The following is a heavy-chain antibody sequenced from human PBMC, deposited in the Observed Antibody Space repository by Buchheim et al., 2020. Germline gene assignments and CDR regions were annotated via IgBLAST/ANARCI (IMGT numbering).Heavy chain of an antibody. CDR1: GFTVSSNY. Sequence: EVQLVESGGGLVQPGGSLRLSCAASGFTVSSNYMSWVRQAPGKGLEWVSVIYSGGSTYYADSVKGRFTISRDNSKNTLYLQMNSLRAEDTAVYYCARDVPYSSSSAFDYWGQGTL. V-gene: IGHV3-66*02. CDR3: ARDVPYSSSSAFDY. CDR2: IYSGGST. D-gene: IGHD6-6*01. J-gene: IGHJ4*02.